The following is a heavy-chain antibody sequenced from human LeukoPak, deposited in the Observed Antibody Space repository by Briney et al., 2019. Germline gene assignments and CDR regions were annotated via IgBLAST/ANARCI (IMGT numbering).Heavy chain of an antibody. J-gene: IGHJ4*02. D-gene: IGHD3-10*01. CDR1: GFTFSDYW. CDR2: IEDDGSEK. Sequence: QTGGSLRLSCAASGFTFSDYWMTWVRQAPGKGLEWVANIEDDGSEKYYVESVKGRFTISRDNAKNSLYLQMNSLRAEDTAIYYCTRGLWSFDYWGQGTLVTVSS. CDR3: TRGLWSFDY. V-gene: IGHV3-7*04.